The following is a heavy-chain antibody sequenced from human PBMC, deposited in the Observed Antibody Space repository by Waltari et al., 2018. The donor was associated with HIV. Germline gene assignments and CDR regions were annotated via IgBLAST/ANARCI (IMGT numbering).Heavy chain of an antibody. Sequence: QVQLQESGPGLVQPSQTLSLTCTVSGGSISRCSYYWSWIRQPAGQGLEWIGRIYTSGSTNYNPSLKSRVTISVDTSKNQFSLKLSSVTAADTAVYYCAREYGDNGRRFDPWGQGTLVTVSS. CDR2: IYTSGST. V-gene: IGHV4-61*02. CDR3: AREYGDNGRRFDP. CDR1: GGSISRCSYY. J-gene: IGHJ5*02. D-gene: IGHD4-17*01.